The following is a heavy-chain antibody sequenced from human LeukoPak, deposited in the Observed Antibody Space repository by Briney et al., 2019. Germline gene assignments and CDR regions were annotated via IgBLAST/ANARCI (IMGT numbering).Heavy chain of an antibody. J-gene: IGHJ4*02. CDR3: ARGRDRSKAGDH. CDR2: IHPYGIF. Sequence: SETLSLTCAVYGGSCNDYYCSWIRQPPGKGLEWIGEIHPYGIFYYNSSLMSRVTISIDTSKSQFSLRLTSVTAADTAFYYCARGRDRSKAGDHWGQGSLVTVSP. V-gene: IGHV4-34*01. CDR1: GGSCNDYY. D-gene: IGHD5-24*01.